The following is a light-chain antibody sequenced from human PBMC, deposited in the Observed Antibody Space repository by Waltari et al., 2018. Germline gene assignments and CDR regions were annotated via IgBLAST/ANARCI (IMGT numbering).Light chain of an antibody. CDR2: GAS. Sequence: EIVMTQSPVTLSVSPGERATLSCRASLSVNTDLAWYQQKPGQAPRLLIYGASSRATGIPARFSGSGSGTEFTLTISSLQYEDFAVYYCQQYNAWPPSLTFGGGTKVEIK. CDR1: LSVNTD. CDR3: QQYNAWPPSLT. J-gene: IGKJ4*01. V-gene: IGKV3-15*01.